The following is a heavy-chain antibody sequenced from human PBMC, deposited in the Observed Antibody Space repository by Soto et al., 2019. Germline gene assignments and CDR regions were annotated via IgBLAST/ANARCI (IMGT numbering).Heavy chain of an antibody. D-gene: IGHD3-22*01. J-gene: IGHJ3*02. CDR1: GYTFTSYG. V-gene: IGHV1-18*01. Sequence: ASVKVSCKASGYTFTSYGISWVRQAPGQGLEWMGWISAYNGNTNYAQKLQGRVTMTTDTSTSTAYMELRSLRSDDTAVYYCARDLHYYDSSGYFHGDAFDIWGQGTMVTVSS. CDR2: ISAYNGNT. CDR3: ARDLHYYDSSGYFHGDAFDI.